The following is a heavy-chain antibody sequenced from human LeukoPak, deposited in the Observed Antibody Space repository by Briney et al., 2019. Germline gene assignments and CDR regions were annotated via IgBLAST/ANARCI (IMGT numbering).Heavy chain of an antibody. V-gene: IGHV1-18*01. CDR1: GYTFTTYG. CDR2: SSPNNGNR. J-gene: IGHJ6*03. CDR3: ARALDYYGSGSYLNHMDV. D-gene: IGHD3-10*01. Sequence: GASVMVSCKTSGYTFTTYGISWVRQAPGQGLEWMGWSSPNNGNRNYAQKFQGRVTMTQDTSASTAYMELRSLTSDDTAVYYCARALDYYGSGSYLNHMDVWGKGTTVTISS.